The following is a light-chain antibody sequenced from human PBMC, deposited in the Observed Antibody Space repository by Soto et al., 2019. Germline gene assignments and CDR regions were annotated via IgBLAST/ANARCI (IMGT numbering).Light chain of an antibody. Sequence: DIQITHSASSLSSSVLNLWTVTCQASHYIATYLYVYQQKPGKAPKRLIYSATSLQGGGPSRCIGGGAWTDVTLTISCLQSEDFAAEYCRQEYSYPPTFGQGTKVDIK. CDR2: SAT. CDR3: RQEYSYPPT. J-gene: IGKJ1*01. V-gene: IGKV1-17*01. CDR1: HYIATY.